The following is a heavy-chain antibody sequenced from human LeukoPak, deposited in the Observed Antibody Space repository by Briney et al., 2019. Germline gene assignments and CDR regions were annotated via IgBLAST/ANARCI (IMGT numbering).Heavy chain of an antibody. J-gene: IGHJ4*02. CDR1: GFAFSSYT. CDR2: VSASSDI. CDR3: ATSRTLDY. Sequence: KPGGSLRLSCAASGFAFSSYTMNWVRQAPGKGLQWVSTVSASSDIHYSDSVKGRFTISRDNAKSSLYLQMNSLRAEDTAVYCCATSRTLDYWGQGTLVTVSS. V-gene: IGHV3-21*04.